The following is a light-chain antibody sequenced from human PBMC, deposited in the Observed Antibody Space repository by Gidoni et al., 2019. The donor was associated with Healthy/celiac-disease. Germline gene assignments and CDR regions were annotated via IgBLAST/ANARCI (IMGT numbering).Light chain of an antibody. CDR1: QGISSY. CDR2: AAS. J-gene: IGKJ4*01. Sequence: DIQLTQSPPFLSASVGDRVTSTCRASQGISSYLAWYQQKPGKAPKLLIYAASTLQSGVPSRFSGSGSGTEFTLTISSLQPEDFATYYCQQLNSYLTFGGGTKVEIK. CDR3: QQLNSYLT. V-gene: IGKV1-9*01.